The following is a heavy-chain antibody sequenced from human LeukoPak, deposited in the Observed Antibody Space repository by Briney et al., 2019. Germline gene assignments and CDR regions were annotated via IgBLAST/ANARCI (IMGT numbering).Heavy chain of an antibody. CDR3: ARGIAVAGTVPFDN. CDR1: GYTSTSYY. CDR2: ISPSGGST. J-gene: IGHJ4*02. V-gene: IGHV1-46*01. Sequence: ASVKVSCKASGYTSTSYYMHWVRQAPGQGLEWMGIISPSGGSTGYAQKFQGRVTMTRDTSTSTGYMELSGLRSEDTAVYYCARGIAVAGTVPFDNWGQGTLVTVSS. D-gene: IGHD6-19*01.